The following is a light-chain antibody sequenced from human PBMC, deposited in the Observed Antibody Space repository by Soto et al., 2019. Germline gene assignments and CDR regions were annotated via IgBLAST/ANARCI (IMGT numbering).Light chain of an antibody. CDR1: SSDVGGYNY. V-gene: IGLV2-8*01. CDR2: EVI. J-gene: IGLJ1*01. Sequence: QSVLTQPPSASGSPGQSVTISCTGTSSDVGGYNYVSWYQQHPGKAPKLMIYEVIKRPSGVPDRFSGSKSGNTASLTVSGLQAEDEADYYCSSYAGSNNYVFGTGPQLTVL. CDR3: SSYAGSNNYV.